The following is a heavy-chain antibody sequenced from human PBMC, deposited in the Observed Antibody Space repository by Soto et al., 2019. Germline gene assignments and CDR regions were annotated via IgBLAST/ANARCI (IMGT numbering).Heavy chain of an antibody. CDR3: ARVPVVGAIYFDY. V-gene: IGHV4-39*01. CDR1: GYSVSSSDYY. J-gene: IGHJ4*02. D-gene: IGHD1-26*01. CDR2: MLYSGLT. Sequence: PSETLSLTCSVSGYSVSSSDYYWAWIRQPPGKGLEWIGSMLYSGLTYYNPSLKSRVTLSVDTSKNQFSVRLNSVTASDTAVYYCARVPVVGAIYFDYWGQGTLVTVSS.